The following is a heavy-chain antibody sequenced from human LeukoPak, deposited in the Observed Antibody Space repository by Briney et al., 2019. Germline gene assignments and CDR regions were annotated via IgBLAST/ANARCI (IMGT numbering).Heavy chain of an antibody. CDR3: ARSPHEFYYYSSGYFVY. CDR1: GYTFIGYY. D-gene: IGHD3-22*01. V-gene: IGHV1-2*02. CDR2: VNPNSGGT. J-gene: IGHJ4*02. Sequence: GASVKVSCKASGYTFIGYYMHWVRQAPGQGLEWMGWVNPNSGGTNYAQKFEGRVTMTRDTSISTAYMELSRLRTDDTAVYYCARSPHEFYYYSSGYFVYWGQGTLVTVSS.